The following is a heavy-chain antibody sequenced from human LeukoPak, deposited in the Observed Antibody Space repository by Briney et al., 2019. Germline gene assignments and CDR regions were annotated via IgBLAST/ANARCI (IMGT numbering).Heavy chain of an antibody. J-gene: IGHJ4*02. D-gene: IGHD5-18*01. CDR2: INEDGSDK. CDR1: GFIFSDYW. CDR3: ARDAGYGYDRFDY. V-gene: IGHV3-7*01. Sequence: GGSLRLFCVASGFIFSDYWMAWVRQSPGKGLEWLANINEDGSDKNYVDSLKGRFTISRDNAKNSLYLQMNSLRAEDTAVYFRARDAGYGYDRFDYWGQGIQVTVSS.